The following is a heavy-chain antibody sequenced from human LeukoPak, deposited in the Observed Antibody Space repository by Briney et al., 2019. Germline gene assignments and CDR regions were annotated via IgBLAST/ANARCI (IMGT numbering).Heavy chain of an antibody. V-gene: IGHV3-69-1*01. J-gene: IGHJ4*02. CDR3: AGYGDYPY. D-gene: IGHD4-17*01. Sequence: PGGSLRLSCAASVFHFSAYDMHWVRQAPGEGLEWVSYFGHSGTIYYADSVRGRFTISRDNAKNSLHLQMNSLRADDTAVYYCAGYGDYPYGGEGTPVTVSS. CDR1: VFHFSAYD. CDR2: FGHSGTI.